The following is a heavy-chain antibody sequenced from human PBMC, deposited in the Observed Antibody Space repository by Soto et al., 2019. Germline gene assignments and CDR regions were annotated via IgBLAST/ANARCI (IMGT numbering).Heavy chain of an antibody. V-gene: IGHV3-21*02. CDR1: GFTFTTYS. J-gene: IGHJ6*02. CDR2: IGSSRNYI. CDR3: ATLTYCSSASCPNYYYVMDV. D-gene: IGHD2-2*01. Sequence: EVQLVESGGGLVMPGGSLRLSCAASGFTFTTYSLTWVRQAPGKGLEWVASIGSSRNYIYYADSVKGRFTISRDNAKNSLFLQMNSLRAEDTAVYYCATLTYCSSASCPNYYYVMDVWGQGTTVTVSS.